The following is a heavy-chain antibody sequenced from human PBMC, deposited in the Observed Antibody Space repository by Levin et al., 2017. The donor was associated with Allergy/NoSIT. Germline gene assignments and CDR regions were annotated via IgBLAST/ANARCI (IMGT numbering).Heavy chain of an antibody. V-gene: IGHV3-11*03. Sequence: SGGSLRLSCAASGFTFSDYYMSWIRQAPGKGLEWVSYISSSSSYTNYADSVKGRFTISRDNAKNSLYLQMNSLRAEDTAVYYCASGGEYSGYPYYFDYWGQGTLVTVSS. CDR2: ISSSSSYT. CDR1: GFTFSDYY. D-gene: IGHD5-12*01. CDR3: ASGGEYSGYPYYFDY. J-gene: IGHJ4*02.